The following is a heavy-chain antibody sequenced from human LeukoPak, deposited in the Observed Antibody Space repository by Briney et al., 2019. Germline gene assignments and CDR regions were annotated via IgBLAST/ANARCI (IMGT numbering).Heavy chain of an antibody. CDR3: ARARIQLWLHYFDY. Sequence: GGSLRLSCAASGFTVSSNYMSWVRQAPGKGLEWVSVIYSGGSTYYADSVKGRFTISRDNSKNTLYLQMNSLRAEDTAVYYCARARIQLWLHYFDYWGQGTLVTVSS. CDR2: IYSGGST. CDR1: GFTVSSNY. J-gene: IGHJ4*02. V-gene: IGHV3-53*01. D-gene: IGHD5-18*01.